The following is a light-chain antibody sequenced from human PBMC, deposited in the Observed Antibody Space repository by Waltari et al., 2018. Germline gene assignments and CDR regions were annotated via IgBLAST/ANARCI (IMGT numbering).Light chain of an antibody. CDR1: QSVSPK. V-gene: IGKV3-15*01. CDR3: QQYHDSPRT. CDR2: GTF. J-gene: IGKJ4*01. Sequence: IVMTQSPATLSVSPGETVSLSCRAGQSVSPKLAWYQQKPGQAPRLLIYGTFVRPTGIPGRFSGSESGTEFTLTISSLQSEDFALYYCQQYHDSPRTFGGGTKVEI.